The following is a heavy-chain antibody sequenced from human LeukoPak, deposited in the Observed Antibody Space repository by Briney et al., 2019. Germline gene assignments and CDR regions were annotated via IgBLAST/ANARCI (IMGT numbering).Heavy chain of an antibody. D-gene: IGHD6-19*01. V-gene: IGHV4-30-2*01. CDR2: IYRSGST. Sequence: SETLSLTSAVSADSTSSGASSWSWIRQPPRRGLEWLGYIYRSGSTYYNPSLKSRVALSLDRSQNQFSLSVSSVTAADTAVYCCARRALAGYWFVPWGQGTLVTVSS. CDR1: ADSTSSGASS. CDR3: ARRALAGYWFVP. J-gene: IGHJ5*02.